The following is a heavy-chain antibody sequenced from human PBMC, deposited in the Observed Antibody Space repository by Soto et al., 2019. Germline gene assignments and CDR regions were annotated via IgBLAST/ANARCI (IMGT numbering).Heavy chain of an antibody. Sequence: SETLSLTCTVSGGSISSSSYYWGWIRQPPGKGLEWIGSIYYSGSTYYNPSLKSRVTISVDTSKNQFSLKLSSVTAADTAVYYCAGPGGRGYSYGYWYFDLWGRGTLVTVSS. V-gene: IGHV4-39*01. D-gene: IGHD5-18*01. CDR3: AGPGGRGYSYGYWYFDL. J-gene: IGHJ2*01. CDR1: GGSISSSSYY. CDR2: IYYSGST.